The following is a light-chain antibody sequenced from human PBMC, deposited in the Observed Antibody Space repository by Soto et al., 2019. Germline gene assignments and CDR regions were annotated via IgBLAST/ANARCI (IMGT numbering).Light chain of an antibody. CDR2: AAS. Sequence: IQITQSPSSLYASVGDGVTITCRASQSISSYLNWYPQTPGKAPKLLIYAASSLQSGVPSRLSASGSGTDFTLPIRSLQPEDVATYYCQQSYTTSTFGQGTKVEI. CDR1: QSISSY. V-gene: IGKV1-39*01. CDR3: QQSYTTST. J-gene: IGKJ1*01.